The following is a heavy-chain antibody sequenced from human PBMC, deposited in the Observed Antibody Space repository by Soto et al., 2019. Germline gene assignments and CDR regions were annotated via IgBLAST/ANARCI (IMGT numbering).Heavy chain of an antibody. Sequence: GGSPRLSCAASGFTFCNAWINWVRQAPGKGLEWVGRIKSKTDGGTTDYAEPVKGRFAISRDDSNNMVYLQMNSLKIEDTAVYYCTTDSYSTIIIVRFDYWGHGTLVTVSS. D-gene: IGHD3-22*01. CDR3: TTDSYSTIIIVRFDY. V-gene: IGHV3-15*07. CDR2: IKSKTDGGTT. J-gene: IGHJ4*01. CDR1: GFTFCNAW.